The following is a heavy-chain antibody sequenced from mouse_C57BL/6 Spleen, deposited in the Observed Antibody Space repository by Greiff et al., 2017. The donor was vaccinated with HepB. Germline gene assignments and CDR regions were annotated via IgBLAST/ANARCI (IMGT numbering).Heavy chain of an antibody. V-gene: IGHV2-6*01. J-gene: IGHJ3*01. CDR2: IWGVGST. CDR1: GFSLTSYG. Sequence: VKLMESGPGLVAPSQSLSITCTVSGFSLTSYGVDWVRQSPGKGLEWLGVIWGVGSTNYNSALKSRLSISKDNSKSQVFLKMNSLQTDDTAMYYCASYYGSRGAYWGQGTLVTVSA. D-gene: IGHD1-1*01. CDR3: ASYYGSRGAY.